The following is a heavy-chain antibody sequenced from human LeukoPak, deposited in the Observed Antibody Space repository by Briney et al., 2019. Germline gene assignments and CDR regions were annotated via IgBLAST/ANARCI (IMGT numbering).Heavy chain of an antibody. J-gene: IGHJ4*02. CDR1: GGSISSYY. Sequence: SETLSLTCTVSGGSISSYYWSWIRQPPGKGLEWIGFISYSGSTNYNPSLKSRVTISVAMSKNQFSLKLSSVTAADTAVYYCARHHTSSSSWSVDYWGQGTLVTVSS. CDR2: ISYSGST. V-gene: IGHV4-59*08. D-gene: IGHD6-13*01. CDR3: ARHHTSSSSWSVDY.